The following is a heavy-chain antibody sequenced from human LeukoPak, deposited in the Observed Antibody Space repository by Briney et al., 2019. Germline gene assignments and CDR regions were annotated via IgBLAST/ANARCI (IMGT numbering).Heavy chain of an antibody. CDR3: AGVSGYSYGYPFDY. CDR2: IYHSGST. J-gene: IGHJ4*02. V-gene: IGHV4-59*01. CDR1: GGSISSYY. Sequence: PSETLSLTCTVSGGSISSYYWSWIRQPPGKGLEWIGYIYHSGSTNYNPSLKSRVTISLDKSKNQFSLKLSSVTAADTAVYYCAGVSGYSYGYPFDYWGQGTLVTVSS. D-gene: IGHD5-18*01.